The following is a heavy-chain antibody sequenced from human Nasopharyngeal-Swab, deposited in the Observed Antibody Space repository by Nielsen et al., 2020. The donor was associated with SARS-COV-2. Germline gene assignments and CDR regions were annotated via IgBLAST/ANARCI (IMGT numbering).Heavy chain of an antibody. CDR3: AREAYCGGDCYGDAFDI. J-gene: IGHJ3*02. V-gene: IGHV3-48*04. Sequence: GREAPGKGLEWVSYISSSSSTIYYADSVKGRFTISRDNAKNSLYLQMNSLRAEDTAVYYCAREAYCGGDCYGDAFDIWGQGTMVTVSS. CDR2: ISSSSSTI. D-gene: IGHD2-21*01.